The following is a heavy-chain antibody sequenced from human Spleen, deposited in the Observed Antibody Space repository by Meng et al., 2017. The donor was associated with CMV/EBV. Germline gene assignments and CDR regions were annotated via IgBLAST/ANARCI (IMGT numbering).Heavy chain of an antibody. J-gene: IGHJ3*02. CDR3: ARVGPQETFDI. D-gene: IGHD3-16*01. V-gene: IGHV3-21*01. Sequence: LSLTCAGSGFTFSGFGMNWVRRAPGKGLEWVSFISGGSSYIYYADSLKGRFTISRDNAKNSLYLQINSLRAEDTAVYYCARVGPQETFDIWGQGTMVTVSS. CDR2: ISGGSSYI. CDR1: GFTFSGFG.